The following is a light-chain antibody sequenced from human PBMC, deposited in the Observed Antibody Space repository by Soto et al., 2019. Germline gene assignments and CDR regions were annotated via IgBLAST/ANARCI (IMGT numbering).Light chain of an antibody. CDR1: TSNVGSNL. V-gene: IGLV1-47*02. CDR2: NDY. Sequence: QPVLAQPPSASGTPGQRVTISCSGSTSNVGSNLASWYQQLPGSAPKLLIYNDYERPSGVPDRFSGSKSGSSASLGISGLRSEDEADYSCAVWDDSLSGVVFGGGTQLTVL. CDR3: AVWDDSLSGVV. J-gene: IGLJ2*01.